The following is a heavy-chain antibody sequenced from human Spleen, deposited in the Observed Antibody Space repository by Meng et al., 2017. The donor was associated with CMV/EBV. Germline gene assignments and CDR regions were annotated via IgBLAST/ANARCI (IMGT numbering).Heavy chain of an antibody. V-gene: IGHV3-11*04. Sequence: GGSLRLSCAASGFTFSDYYMSWIRQAPGKGLEWVSYISSTTNAIYYADSVKGRFTISRDNAKNSLYLQMNSLRAEDTAVYYCARDTNYCSSTSCPTYYGMDVWGQGTTVTVSS. J-gene: IGHJ6*02. CDR2: ISSTTNAI. CDR1: GFTFSDYY. CDR3: ARDTNYCSSTSCPTYYGMDV. D-gene: IGHD2-2*01.